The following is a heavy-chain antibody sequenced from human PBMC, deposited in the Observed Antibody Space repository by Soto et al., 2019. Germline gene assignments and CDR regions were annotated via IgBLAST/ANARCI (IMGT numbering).Heavy chain of an antibody. J-gene: IGHJ6*02. Sequence: ASVKVSCKASGYTFTGPYVHWVRQAPGQGLEWMGWINPNSGDTYLAQRFQGRVTMNRDTSIVTAYMELRGLTSEDTAEYYCAKGGAIVAAGTRVYLYNAMEVWGQGTMVTDS. CDR2: INPNSGDT. CDR1: GYTFTGPY. D-gene: IGHD1-26*01. CDR3: AKGGAIVAAGTRVYLYNAMEV. V-gene: IGHV1-2*02.